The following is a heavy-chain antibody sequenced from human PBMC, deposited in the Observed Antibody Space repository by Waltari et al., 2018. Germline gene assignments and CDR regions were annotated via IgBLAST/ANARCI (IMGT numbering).Heavy chain of an antibody. V-gene: IGHV1-8*01. Sequence: QVQLVQSGAEVKKPVASVKVSCKASGYTFTSYDINWLRQATGQGLEWMGWMNPNSGNTCSAQKFQGRVNMNRNNAISTAYMELSSMRSEDTAVYYCAGGLARDNEWSNWFGAWGQGTLVTVAT. D-gene: IGHD2-8*01. J-gene: IGHJ5*02. CDR1: GYTFTSYD. CDR2: MNPNSGNT. CDR3: AGGLARDNEWSNWFGA.